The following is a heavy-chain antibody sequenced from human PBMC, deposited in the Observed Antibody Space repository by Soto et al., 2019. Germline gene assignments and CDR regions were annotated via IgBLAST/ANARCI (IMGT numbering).Heavy chain of an antibody. CDR3: AREAIFGVVREYYFDY. J-gene: IGHJ4*02. CDR2: ISSDGRNK. D-gene: IGHD3-3*01. Sequence: GGSLRLSCAASGVTFTRHAMHWVRQAPGKGLECVAVISSDGRNKYYADSVKGQFTISRDNSKNTLYLQMDSLRVEDTAVYYCAREAIFGVVREYYFDYWGQGTLVTVSS. V-gene: IGHV3-30*04. CDR1: GVTFTRHA.